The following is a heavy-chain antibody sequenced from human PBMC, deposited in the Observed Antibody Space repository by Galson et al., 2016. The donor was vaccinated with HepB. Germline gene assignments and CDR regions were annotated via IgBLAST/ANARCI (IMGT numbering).Heavy chain of an antibody. J-gene: IGHJ4*02. CDR3: AALEPYYFDY. CDR2: ISGSGGNT. D-gene: IGHD1-1*01. Sequence: SLRLSCAASGFTFSTYAMTWVRQAPGKGLEWVSTISGSGGNTFYADSVKGRFTISRDNSKNTLYLQMNSQRGDDTAVFYCAALEPYYFDYWGQGTLVTVSS. CDR1: GFTFSTYA. V-gene: IGHV3-23*01.